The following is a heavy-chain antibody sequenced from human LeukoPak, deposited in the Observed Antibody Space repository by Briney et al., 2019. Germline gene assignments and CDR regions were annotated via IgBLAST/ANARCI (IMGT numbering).Heavy chain of an antibody. V-gene: IGHV1-2*02. CDR3: AILGYCSSTSCLQFDP. J-gene: IGHJ5*02. CDR2: INPNSGGT. Sequence: ASVKVSCKASGYTFTGYYMHWVRQAPGQGLEWMGWINPNSGGTNYAQKFQGRVTMTRDTSISTAYMELGRLRSDDTAVYYCAILGYCSSTSCLQFDPWGQGTLVTVSS. D-gene: IGHD2-2*01. CDR1: GYTFTGYY.